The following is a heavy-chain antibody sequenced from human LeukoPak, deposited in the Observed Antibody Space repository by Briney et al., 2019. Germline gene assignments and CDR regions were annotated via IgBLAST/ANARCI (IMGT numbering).Heavy chain of an antibody. J-gene: IGHJ4*02. CDR3: AGLTTVTNYFDY. Sequence: SETLSLTCTVSGGSISSYYWSWIRQPPGKGLEWIGYIYYSGSTNYNPSLKNRVTISVDTSKNQFSLKLSSVTAADTAVYYCAGLTTVTNYFDYWGQGTLVTVSS. CDR2: IYYSGST. V-gene: IGHV4-59*01. D-gene: IGHD4-17*01. CDR1: GGSISSYY.